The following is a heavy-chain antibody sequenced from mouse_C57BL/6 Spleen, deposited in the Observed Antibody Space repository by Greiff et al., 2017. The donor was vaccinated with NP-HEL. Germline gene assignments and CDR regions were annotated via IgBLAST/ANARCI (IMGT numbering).Heavy chain of an antibody. CDR2: IDPNSGGT. J-gene: IGHJ4*01. D-gene: IGHD2-4*01. CDR1: GYTFTSYW. CDR3: ARSPIYDYDAGGLYAMDY. V-gene: IGHV1-72*01. Sequence: VKLQESGAELVKPGASVKLSCKASGYTFTSYWMHWVKQRPGRGLEWIGRIDPNSGGTKYNEKFKSKATLTVDKPSSTAYMQLSSLTSEDSAVYYCARSPIYDYDAGGLYAMDYWGQGTSVTVSS.